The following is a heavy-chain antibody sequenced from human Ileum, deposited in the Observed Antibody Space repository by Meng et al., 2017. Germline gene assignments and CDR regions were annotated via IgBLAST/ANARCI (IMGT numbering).Heavy chain of an antibody. CDR2: INHRGRP. V-gene: IGHV4-34*01. J-gene: IGHJ5*01. CDR1: GGFFSGYY. Sequence: QVQLQQWGAGLLTPSGTLSLTCAASGGFFSGYYWRWIRQPPGPGLEWIGEINHRGRPPYTPSLPRRVPLSVDTSKNQFSLKLRSVPAAAPAVYYCARPSGWFSSWGQGTLVTVSS. D-gene: IGHD1-26*01. CDR3: ARPSGWFSS.